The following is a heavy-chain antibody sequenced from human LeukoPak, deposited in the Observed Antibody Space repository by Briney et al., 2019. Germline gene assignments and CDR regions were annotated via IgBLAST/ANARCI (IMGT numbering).Heavy chain of an antibody. Sequence: GGSLRLSCAASGFTFSPYSMNWVRQAPGKGLEWVSCISSSSITIHYADSVRGRFTISRDNAKNSLYLQMNSLRAEDTAVYYCARSDNGVCDYWGQGTLVTVSS. CDR2: ISSSSITI. J-gene: IGHJ4*01. CDR1: GFTFSPYS. D-gene: IGHD2-8*01. V-gene: IGHV3-48*01. CDR3: ARSDNGVCDY.